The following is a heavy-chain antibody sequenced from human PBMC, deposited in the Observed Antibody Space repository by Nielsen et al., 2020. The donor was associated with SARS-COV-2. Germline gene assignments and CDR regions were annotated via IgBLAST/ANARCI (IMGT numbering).Heavy chain of an antibody. CDR1: GASISSYY. V-gene: IGHV4-59*12. Sequence: SETLSLTCTVSGASISSYYWNWIRQPPGKGLEWIGYIYYSGSTNYNPSLKSRVTISVDTSKNQFSLKLRSVTAADTAVYYCARDCSCGLGSSPSYYFDYWGQGTLVTVSS. J-gene: IGHJ4*02. D-gene: IGHD7-27*01. CDR3: ARDCSCGLGSSPSYYFDY. CDR2: IYYSGST.